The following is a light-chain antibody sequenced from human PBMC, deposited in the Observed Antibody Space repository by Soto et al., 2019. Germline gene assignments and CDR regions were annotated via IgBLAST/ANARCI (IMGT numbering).Light chain of an antibody. V-gene: IGKV1-27*01. Sequence: DIEMTQSPSSLSSSVGDRATITCRASQGISNYLAWYQQKPGKVPKLLIHDASNLQSGIPARFSGSGSATDFTLTISSLQPEDVAIYYCQEHSTGPRTFGEGTKVEIK. CDR1: QGISNY. J-gene: IGKJ1*01. CDR2: DAS. CDR3: QEHSTGPRT.